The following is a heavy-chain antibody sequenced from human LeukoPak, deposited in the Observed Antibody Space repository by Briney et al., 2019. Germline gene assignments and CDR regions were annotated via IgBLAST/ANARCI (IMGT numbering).Heavy chain of an antibody. Sequence: SQTLSLTCAISGDSVSSNSAAWNWIRQSPSRGLEWLGRTYYRSKWYNDYAVSVKSRITINPDTSKNQFSLQLNSVTPEDTAVYYCAREPGIAAAGTPYYYYGMDVWGQGTTVTVSS. CDR2: TYYRSKWYN. V-gene: IGHV6-1*01. CDR3: AREPGIAAAGTPYYYYGMDV. J-gene: IGHJ6*02. D-gene: IGHD6-13*01. CDR1: GDSVSSNSAA.